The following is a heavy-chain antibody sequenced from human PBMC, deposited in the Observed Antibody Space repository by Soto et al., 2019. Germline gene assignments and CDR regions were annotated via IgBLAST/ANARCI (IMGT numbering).Heavy chain of an antibody. Sequence: PGGSLRLSCAASGFTFSSYSMNWVRQAPGKGLEWVSSISSSSSYIYYADSVKGRFTISRDNAKNSLYLQMNSLRAEDTAVYYCASPTGTTHYYYYYGMDVWGQGTTVTVSS. V-gene: IGHV3-21*01. CDR1: GFTFSSYS. D-gene: IGHD1-7*01. CDR2: ISSSSSYI. J-gene: IGHJ6*02. CDR3: ASPTGTTHYYYYYGMDV.